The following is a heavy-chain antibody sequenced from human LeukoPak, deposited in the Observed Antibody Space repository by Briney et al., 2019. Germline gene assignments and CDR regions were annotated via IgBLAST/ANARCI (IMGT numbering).Heavy chain of an antibody. CDR1: RFTFSSYA. CDR3: AREGRGYSYGSPYYFDY. D-gene: IGHD5-18*01. Sequence: GGSLRLSCAASRFTFSSYAMHWVRQAPGKGLEWVAVISYDGSNKYYADSVKGRFTISRDNSKNTLYLQMNSLRAEDTAVYYCAREGRGYSYGSPYYFDYWGQGTLVTVSS. V-gene: IGHV3-30-3*01. CDR2: ISYDGSNK. J-gene: IGHJ4*02.